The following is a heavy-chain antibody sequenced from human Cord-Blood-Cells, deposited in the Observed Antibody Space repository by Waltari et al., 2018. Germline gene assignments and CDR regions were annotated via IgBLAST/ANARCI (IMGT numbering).Heavy chain of an antibody. CDR2: INPNSGGT. J-gene: IGHJ3*02. Sequence: QVQLVQSGAEVKKPGASVKVSCKASGYTFTGYYMHWVRQAPGQGLEWMGWINPNSGGTNYAQKFQGRVTMTRDTSISTAYMELSRLRSDDTAVYYCVRVRSDVIAARPRNAFDIWGQGTMVTVSS. V-gene: IGHV1-2*02. D-gene: IGHD6-6*01. CDR1: GYTFTGYY. CDR3: VRVRSDVIAARPRNAFDI.